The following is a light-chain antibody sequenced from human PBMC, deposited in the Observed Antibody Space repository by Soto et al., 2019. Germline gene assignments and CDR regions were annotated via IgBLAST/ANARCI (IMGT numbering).Light chain of an antibody. CDR1: SSDIGSYPY. CDR3: SSSTRTTTPVV. V-gene: IGLV2-14*01. J-gene: IGLJ2*01. Sequence: QSALTQPASVSGSPGQSITISCTGTSSDIGSYPYVSWYQQHPGKVPKLMIYDVDNRPSGVSNRFSGSKSGNTASLTISGLQAEDEADYYCSSSTRTTTPVVFGGGTKVTVL. CDR2: DVD.